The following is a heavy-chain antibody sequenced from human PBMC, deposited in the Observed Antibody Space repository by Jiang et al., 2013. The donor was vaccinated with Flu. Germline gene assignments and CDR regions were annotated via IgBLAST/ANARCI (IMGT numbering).Heavy chain of an antibody. V-gene: IGHV1-46*01. CDR1: GYPFSSYF. CDR3: ASRGPEGATPGDYVMDV. J-gene: IGHJ6*02. Sequence: SGAEVKKPGASVRVSCKASGYPFSSYFMHWVRQAPGQGLQWMGTINPSGSITKYAQKFQGRVTVTRDTSTHTVYMVLSSLRSEDTAVYYCASRGPEGATPGDYVMDVWGQGTTVIVSS. CDR2: INPSGSIT. D-gene: IGHD1-14*01.